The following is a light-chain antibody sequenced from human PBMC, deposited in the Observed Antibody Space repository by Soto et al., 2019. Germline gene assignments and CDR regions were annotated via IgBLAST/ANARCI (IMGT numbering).Light chain of an antibody. J-gene: IGLJ1*01. CDR1: SSDVGSYNL. CDR2: EGS. Sequence: QSVLIQPASVSGSPGQSITISCTGTSSDVGSYNLLSWYQHHPGKAPKLMIYEGSKRPSGVSNRFSGSKSGNTASLTISGLQAEDEADYYCCSYASSGAFYVFGTGTKLTVL. V-gene: IGLV2-23*01. CDR3: CSYASSGAFYV.